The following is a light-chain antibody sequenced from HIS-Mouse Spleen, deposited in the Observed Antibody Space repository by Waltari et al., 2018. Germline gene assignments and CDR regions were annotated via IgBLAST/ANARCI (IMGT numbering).Light chain of an antibody. CDR1: NIRIKS. Sequence: SYVLTQPPHVSVAPGKTPRITRRGNNIRIKSEHWHQQKPGQAPVLVVYDDSDRPSGIPERFSGSNSGNTATLTISRVEAGDEADYYCQVWDSSSDHVVFGGGTKLTVL. V-gene: IGLV3-21*03. J-gene: IGLJ2*01. CDR3: QVWDSSSDHVV. CDR2: DDS.